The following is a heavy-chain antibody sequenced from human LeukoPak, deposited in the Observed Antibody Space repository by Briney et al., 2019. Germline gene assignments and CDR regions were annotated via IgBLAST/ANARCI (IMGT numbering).Heavy chain of an antibody. Sequence: PSETLSLTCAVYGGSFSGYYWSWIRQPPGKGLEWIGEINHSGSTNYNPSLKSRVTISVDTSKNQFSLKLSSVTAADTAVYYCARGTHGDINYYDSSGYYDAFDIWGQGTMVTVSS. D-gene: IGHD3-22*01. CDR3: ARGTHGDINYYDSSGYYDAFDI. CDR1: GGSFSGYY. V-gene: IGHV4-34*01. CDR2: INHSGST. J-gene: IGHJ3*02.